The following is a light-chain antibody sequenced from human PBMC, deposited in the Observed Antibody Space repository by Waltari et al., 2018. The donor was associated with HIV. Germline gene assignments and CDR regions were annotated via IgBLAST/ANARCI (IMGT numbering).Light chain of an antibody. CDR3: CSYAGKSNTFLI. J-gene: IGLJ2*01. CDR2: EVS. V-gene: IGLV2-23*02. CDR1: SNDVGSYTF. Sequence: QSALTPPASVSGSPGPSITISCTGTSNDVGSYTFVSWYQQHPGKAPRLIIYEVSKRPSGVSNRFSGSKSGNTASLTISGLQAEDEADYSCCSYAGKSNTFLIFGGGTKLTVL.